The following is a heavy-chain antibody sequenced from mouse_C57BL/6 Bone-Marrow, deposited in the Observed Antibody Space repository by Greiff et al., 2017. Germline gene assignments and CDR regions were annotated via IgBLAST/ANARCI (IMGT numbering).Heavy chain of an antibody. CDR1: GYTFTDYN. J-gene: IGHJ3*01. V-gene: IGHV1-19*01. Sequence: EVKLMASGPVLVKPGASVKMSCKASGYTFTDYNMNWVKQSHGKSLEWIGVINPYNGGTSYNQKFKGKVTLAVDKSYSTAYMELNSLTSGDSAVYYCSRIGFYYYGTGFAYWGQGTLVTVSA. CDR2: INPYNGGT. D-gene: IGHD1-1*01. CDR3: SRIGFYYYGTGFAY.